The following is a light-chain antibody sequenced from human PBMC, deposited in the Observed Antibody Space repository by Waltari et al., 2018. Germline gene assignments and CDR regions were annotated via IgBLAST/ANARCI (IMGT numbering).Light chain of an antibody. Sequence: DIVMTQSPDSLAVSLGERATLNCKYSQSVSYTSNNKNYLAWYQQRPGQPPKLLIYWASTRESGVPDRFSGSGSGTDFTLTISSLQAEDVAVYYCQQYYSIPPTFGQGTKVEIK. CDR2: WAS. J-gene: IGKJ1*01. CDR3: QQYYSIPPT. V-gene: IGKV4-1*01. CDR1: QSVSYTSNNKNY.